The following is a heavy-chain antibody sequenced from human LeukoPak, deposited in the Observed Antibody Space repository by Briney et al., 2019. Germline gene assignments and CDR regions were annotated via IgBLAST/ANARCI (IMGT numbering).Heavy chain of an antibody. J-gene: IGHJ4*02. Sequence: GGSLRLSCAASGFTFSSYSMNWVRQAPGKGLEWVSVIAGSDGFTQYADSVKGRFTISRDNSKNTVYLQMNRLRVEDTALYYCVRSLDYWGQGTLVTVSS. CDR2: IAGSDGFT. V-gene: IGHV3-23*01. CDR1: GFTFSSYS. CDR3: VRSLDY.